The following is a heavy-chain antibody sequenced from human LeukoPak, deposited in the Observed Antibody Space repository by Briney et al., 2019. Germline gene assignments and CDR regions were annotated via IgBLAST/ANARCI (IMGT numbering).Heavy chain of an antibody. V-gene: IGHV3-21*01. D-gene: IGHD7-27*01. Sequence: GGSLRLSCAASGFTFSSHSMNWVRQAPGKGLEWVSSISSSSSYIYYADSVKGRFTISRDNAKNSLYLQMNSLRAEDTAVYYCASGGYALGIRKDPFDYWGQGTLVTVSS. J-gene: IGHJ4*02. CDR3: ASGGYALGIRKDPFDY. CDR2: ISSSSSYI. CDR1: GFTFSSHS.